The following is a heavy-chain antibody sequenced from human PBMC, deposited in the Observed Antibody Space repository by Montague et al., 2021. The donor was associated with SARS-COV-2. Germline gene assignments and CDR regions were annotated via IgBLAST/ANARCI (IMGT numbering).Heavy chain of an antibody. J-gene: IGHJ2*01. CDR3: AKQTGAGAIVYWYFDL. D-gene: IGHD2-15*01. Sequence: SLRLSCAASGFAFNNFAMTWVRQPPGKGREWFPSIFGTGPGTYYADSVQGRFTISRDNSRNTLYLQLISLRAEDTAKYYCAKQTGAGAIVYWYFDLWGRGTAVSVSS. V-gene: IGHV3-23*01. CDR1: GFAFNNFA. CDR2: IFGTGPGT.